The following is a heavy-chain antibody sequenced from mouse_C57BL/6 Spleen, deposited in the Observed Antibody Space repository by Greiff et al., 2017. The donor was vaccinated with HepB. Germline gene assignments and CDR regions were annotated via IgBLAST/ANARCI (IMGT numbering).Heavy chain of an antibody. V-gene: IGHV5-12*01. CDR1: GFTFSDYY. CDR2: ISNGGGST. J-gene: IGHJ3*01. D-gene: IGHD3-2*02. Sequence: EVQGVESGGGLVQPGGSLKLSCAASGFTFSDYYMYWVRQTPEKRLEWVAYISNGGGSTYYPDTVKGRFTISRDNAKNTLYLQMSRLKSEDTAMYYCARLDSSGPWFAYWGQGTLVTVSA. CDR3: ARLDSSGPWFAY.